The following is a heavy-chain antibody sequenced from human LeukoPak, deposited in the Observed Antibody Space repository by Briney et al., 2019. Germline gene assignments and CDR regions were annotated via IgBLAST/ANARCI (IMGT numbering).Heavy chain of an antibody. Sequence: GRSLRLSCAASGFTFNSHAMHWVRQAPGKGLEWVAVISYDGSNKYYADSVKGRFTISRDNSKNTLYLQMNSLRAEDTAVYYCARAFNYYVTASYYGMDVWGKGTTVTVSS. CDR1: GFTFNSHA. D-gene: IGHD3-10*02. CDR2: ISYDGSNK. CDR3: ARAFNYYVTASYYGMDV. J-gene: IGHJ6*04. V-gene: IGHV3-30*04.